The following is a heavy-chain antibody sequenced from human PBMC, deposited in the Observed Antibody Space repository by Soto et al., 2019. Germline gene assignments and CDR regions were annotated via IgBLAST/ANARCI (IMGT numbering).Heavy chain of an antibody. Sequence: QVQLQESGPGMVKPSQTLSLTCTVSGDSNSSGGYYWTWIRQYPGKGLEWIGFIYYRGATYYNPFLKSRVTISVDTSKNQFSLKLISVTAADTAFYYCVRDLRGRGSGRFDPWGQGTPVTVSS. CDR3: VRDLRGRGSGRFDP. J-gene: IGHJ5*02. D-gene: IGHD3-10*01. CDR2: IYYRGAT. CDR1: GDSNSSGGYY. V-gene: IGHV4-31*03.